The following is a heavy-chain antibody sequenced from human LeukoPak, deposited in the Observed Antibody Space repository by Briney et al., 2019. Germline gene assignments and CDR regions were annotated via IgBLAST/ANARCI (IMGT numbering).Heavy chain of an antibody. CDR3: ARDRDQVRRYCSGGSCYSPFDY. CDR2: IIPILGIA. D-gene: IGHD2-15*01. Sequence: ASVKVSCKASGYTFTSYGISWVRQAPGQGLEWMGRIIPILGIANYAQKFQGRVTITADKSTSTAYMELSSLRSEDTAVYYCARDRDQVRRYCSGGSCYSPFDYWGQGTLVTVSS. V-gene: IGHV1-69*04. CDR1: GYTFTSYG. J-gene: IGHJ4*02.